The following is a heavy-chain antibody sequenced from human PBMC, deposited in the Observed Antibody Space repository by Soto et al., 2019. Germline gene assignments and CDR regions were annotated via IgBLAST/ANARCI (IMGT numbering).Heavy chain of an antibody. Sequence: ASVKVSCKASGGTFSSYAISWVRQAPGQGLEWMGGIIPIFGTANYAQKFQGRVTITADESTSTAYMELSSLRSEDTAVYYCARCIAAAGTRAFDYWGQGTPVTVSS. V-gene: IGHV1-69*13. CDR2: IIPIFGTA. CDR1: GGTFSSYA. CDR3: ARCIAAAGTRAFDY. D-gene: IGHD6-13*01. J-gene: IGHJ4*02.